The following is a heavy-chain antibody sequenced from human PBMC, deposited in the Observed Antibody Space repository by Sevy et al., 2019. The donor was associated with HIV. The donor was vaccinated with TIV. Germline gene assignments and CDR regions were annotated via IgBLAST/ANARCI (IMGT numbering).Heavy chain of an antibody. CDR2: MYSGGSP. CDR1: GFSISNNY. V-gene: IGHV3-53*01. CDR3: ARGYCGGGSCTAFDP. D-gene: IGHD2-15*01. Sequence: GGSLRLSCAASGFSISNNYTAWVRQAPGKGLEGVSVMYSGGSPYYADSVKGRFARSRDMSKNTVYLQMNSLRAEDTAVYYCARGYCGGGSCTAFDPWGQGTLVTVSS. J-gene: IGHJ5*02.